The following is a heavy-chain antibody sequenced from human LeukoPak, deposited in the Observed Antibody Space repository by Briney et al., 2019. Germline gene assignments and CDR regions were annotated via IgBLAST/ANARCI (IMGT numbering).Heavy chain of an antibody. CDR3: ARPQAYCSSTSCYTSNYYYGMDV. CDR1: GFTFSSYR. J-gene: IGHJ6*02. V-gene: IGHV3-7*01. D-gene: IGHD2-2*02. Sequence: GGSLRLSCAASGFTFSSYRMSWVRQAPGKGLEWVANIKQDGSEKYYVDSVKGRFTISRDNAKNSLYLQMNSLRAEDTAVYYCARPQAYCSSTSCYTSNYYYGMDVWGQGTTVTVSS. CDR2: IKQDGSEK.